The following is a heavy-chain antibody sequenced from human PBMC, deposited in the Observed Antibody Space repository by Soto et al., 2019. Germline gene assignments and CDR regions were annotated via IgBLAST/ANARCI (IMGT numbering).Heavy chain of an antibody. CDR3: ARDRAYYDILTGYYKGAAFDI. J-gene: IGHJ3*02. V-gene: IGHV3-30*03. CDR1: GFTFSNYG. CDR2: MSYDGSNK. Sequence: PGGSLRLSCAASGFTFSNYGMHWVRQAPGKGLEWVAVMSYDGSNKYYADSVKGRFTISRDNSKNTLYLQMNSLRAEDTAVYYCARDRAYYDILTGYYKGAAFDIWGQGTMVTVSS. D-gene: IGHD3-9*01.